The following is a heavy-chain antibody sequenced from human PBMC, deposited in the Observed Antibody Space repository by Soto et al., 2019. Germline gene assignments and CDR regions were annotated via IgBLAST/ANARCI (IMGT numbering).Heavy chain of an antibody. V-gene: IGHV3-48*03. D-gene: IGHD3-16*01. CDR1: GFTFNTYE. J-gene: IGHJ3*02. Sequence: VQLVESGGGLVQPGGSLRLSCEASGFTFNTYEMTWVRQAPGKGLEGVSYIRSSCSTMYYADSVKGRFTISRDNAKHSLFLQRNILRAEDTAVYYCANIARLLNAFDIWGQGTLVTVSS. CDR2: IRSSCSTM. CDR3: ANIARLLNAFDI.